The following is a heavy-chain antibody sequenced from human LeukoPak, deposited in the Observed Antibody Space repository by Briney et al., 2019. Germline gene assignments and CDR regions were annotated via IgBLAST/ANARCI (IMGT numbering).Heavy chain of an antibody. V-gene: IGHV1-69*05. CDR1: GGTFSSYA. D-gene: IGHD4-17*01. CDR3: ASVGSHDYGDYGY. Sequence: ASVKVSCKASGGTFSSYAISWVRQAPGQGLEWMGGIIPIFGTANYAQKFQGRVTITTDESTSTAYMELSGLRSEDTAVYYCASVGSHDYGDYGYWGQGTLVTVSS. CDR2: IIPIFGTA. J-gene: IGHJ4*02.